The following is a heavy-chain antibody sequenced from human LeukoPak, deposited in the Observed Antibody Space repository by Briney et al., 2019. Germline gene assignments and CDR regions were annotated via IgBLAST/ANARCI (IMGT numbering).Heavy chain of an antibody. Sequence: GRSLRLSCAASGFTFTSYAMSWVRQAPGKGLEWVSVVSGSGTTTHYADSVKGRFTISRDDSKNTLYLQMNSLRVEDTAVYYCARRGYDILTGYSWYNWFDPWGQGALVTVSS. CDR1: GFTFTSYA. CDR3: ARRGYDILTGYSWYNWFDP. CDR2: VSGSGTTT. J-gene: IGHJ5*02. V-gene: IGHV3-23*01. D-gene: IGHD3-9*01.